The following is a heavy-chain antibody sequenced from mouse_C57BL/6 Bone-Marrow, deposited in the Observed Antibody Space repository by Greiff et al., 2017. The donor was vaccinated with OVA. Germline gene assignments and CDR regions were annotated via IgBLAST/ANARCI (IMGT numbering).Heavy chain of an antibody. D-gene: IGHD1-1*01. V-gene: IGHV1-85*01. J-gene: IGHJ3*01. CDR1: GYTFTSYD. CDR2: IYPRDGST. Sequence: VQLQQSGPELVKPGASVKLSCKASGYTFTSYDINWVKQRPGQGLEWIGWIYPRDGSTKYNEKFKGKATLTVDTSSSTAYMERHSLTSEDSAVYFCARSSITTVVGPFAYWGQGTLVTVSA. CDR3: ARSSITTVVGPFAY.